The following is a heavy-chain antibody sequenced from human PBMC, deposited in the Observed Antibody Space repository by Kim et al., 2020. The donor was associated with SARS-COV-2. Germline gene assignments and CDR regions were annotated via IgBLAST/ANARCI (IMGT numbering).Heavy chain of an antibody. CDR1: GFTFSDCA. V-gene: IGHV3-73*01. D-gene: IGHD1-1*01. Sequence: GGSLRLSCGASGFTFSDCAMHWVRRASGKGLEWVGRIRSKVNGYATAYSASVRGRFSISRDDSRNTAYLQMNSLKTVDTSVYDCTRVPGTTLALWDGFDIWGQGTMVAVSS. CDR2: IRSKVNGYAT. J-gene: IGHJ3*02. CDR3: TRVPGTTLALWDGFDI.